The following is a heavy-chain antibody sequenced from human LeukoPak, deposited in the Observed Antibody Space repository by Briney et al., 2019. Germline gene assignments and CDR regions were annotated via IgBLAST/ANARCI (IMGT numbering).Heavy chain of an antibody. J-gene: IGHJ2*01. D-gene: IGHD3-10*01. CDR3: ARPPYGNWDFGL. CDR1: GVSISRSSYY. V-gene: IGHV4-39*01. CDR2: MYYSGST. Sequence: PSETLSLTCAVSGVSISRSSYYWGWIRQPPGKGLEWIGSMYYSGSTYYNPSLKSRVTISVDTSKNQFALKLRSVAAADTALYYCARPPYGNWDFGLWGRGTLVTVSS.